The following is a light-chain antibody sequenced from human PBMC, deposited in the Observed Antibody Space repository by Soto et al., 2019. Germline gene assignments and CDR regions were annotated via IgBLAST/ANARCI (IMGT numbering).Light chain of an antibody. Sequence: EIVLTQSPATLSLSPGESATLSCRASQSVSSYLAWYQQKPGQAPRLLIYEASNRATGIPARFSGSGSGTDFTLTISSLEPEDFALYYCQQRGSLPITFGQGARLEIK. CDR2: EAS. CDR1: QSVSSY. V-gene: IGKV3-11*01. J-gene: IGKJ5*01. CDR3: QQRGSLPIT.